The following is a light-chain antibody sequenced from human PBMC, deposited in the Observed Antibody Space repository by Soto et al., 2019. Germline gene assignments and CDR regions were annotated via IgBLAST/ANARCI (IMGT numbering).Light chain of an antibody. Sequence: QSVLTQPPSVSGAPGQRVTISCTGSSSKIGAGYDVHWYQQLPGTAPKLLIYGNSHRPSGVPDRFSGSKSGTSASLAITGLQAEDEADYYCQSYDSSLSGWVFGGGTKLTVL. CDR2: GNS. CDR3: QSYDSSLSGWV. CDR1: SSKIGAGYD. J-gene: IGLJ3*02. V-gene: IGLV1-40*01.